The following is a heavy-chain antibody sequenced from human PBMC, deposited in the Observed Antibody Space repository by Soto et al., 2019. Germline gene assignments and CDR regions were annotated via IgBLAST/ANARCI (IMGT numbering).Heavy chain of an antibody. CDR1: GGTFSSYA. CDR2: IMPIFGTA. CDR3: ARSLEPCFEWRPFAP. D-gene: IGHD3-3*01. Sequence: QVQLVQSVAEVKKRGSSVKVSCTASGGTFSSYALSWVRQAPGQGLEWMGGIMPIFGTANYAQKFKGRVTITADESTSTAYMELRNLSSEDRAVYSGARSLEPCFEWRPFAPWGQGTLVTVSS. J-gene: IGHJ5*02. V-gene: IGHV1-69*01.